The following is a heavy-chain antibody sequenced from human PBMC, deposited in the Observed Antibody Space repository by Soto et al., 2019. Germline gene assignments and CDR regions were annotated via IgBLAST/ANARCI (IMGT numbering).Heavy chain of an antibody. J-gene: IGHJ6*02. CDR1: GFTFSSYA. Sequence: GGSLRLSCAASGFTFSSYAMSWVRQAPGKGLEWVSAISGSGGSTYYADSVKGRFTISRDNSKNTLYLQMNSLRAEDTAVYYCAKGSYVPSYYYGMDVWGQGTTVTVSS. CDR2: ISGSGGST. V-gene: IGHV3-23*01. CDR3: AKGSYVPSYYYGMDV. D-gene: IGHD3-16*01.